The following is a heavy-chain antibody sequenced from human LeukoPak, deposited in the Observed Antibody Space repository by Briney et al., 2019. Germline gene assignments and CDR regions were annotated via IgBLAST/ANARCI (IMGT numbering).Heavy chain of an antibody. CDR1: GFTFSSYS. CDR2: IRSSGSTI. CDR3: ARDLRGGSSSGGVDY. V-gene: IGHV3-48*01. D-gene: IGHD6-6*01. Sequence: PGGSPRLSCAASGFTFSSYSMNWVRQAPGKGLEWVSYIRSSGSTIYYADSVKGRFTISRDNAKNSLYLQMNSLRAEDTAVYYCARDLRGGSSSGGVDYWGQGTLVTVSS. J-gene: IGHJ4*02.